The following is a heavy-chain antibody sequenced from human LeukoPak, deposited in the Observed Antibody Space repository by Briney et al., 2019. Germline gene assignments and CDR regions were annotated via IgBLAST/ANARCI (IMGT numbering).Heavy chain of an antibody. CDR2: IYSGGST. V-gene: IGHV3-53*01. CDR3: ARATAIDYFDY. Sequence: GGSLRLSCAASGFTVSSNYMNWVRQAPGKGLEWVSVIYSGGSTYYADSVKGRFTISRDNSKNTLYLQMNSLRAEDTAVYYCARATAIDYFDYWGQGTLVTVSS. CDR1: GFTVSSNY. J-gene: IGHJ4*02. D-gene: IGHD2-21*02.